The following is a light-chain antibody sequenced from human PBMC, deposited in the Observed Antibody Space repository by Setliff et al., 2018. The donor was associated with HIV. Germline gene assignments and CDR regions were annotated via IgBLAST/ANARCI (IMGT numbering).Light chain of an antibody. J-gene: IGLJ1*01. V-gene: IGLV1-47*01. Sequence: QSVLPQPPSASGTPGQRVTISCSGSSSNIGSNYVYWYQQLPGTAPKLLIYRSNQRPSGVPDRFSGSKSGTSASLAISGLRSEDEADYYCAAWDDSLSGSYGFGTGTRSPS. CDR1: SSNIGSNY. CDR2: RSN. CDR3: AAWDDSLSGSYG.